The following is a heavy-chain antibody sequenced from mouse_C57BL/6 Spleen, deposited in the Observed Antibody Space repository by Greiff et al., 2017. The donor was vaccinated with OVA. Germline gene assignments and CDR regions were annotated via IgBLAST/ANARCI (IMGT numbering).Heavy chain of an antibody. CDR2: IWRGGST. J-gene: IGHJ1*03. CDR1: GFSLTSYG. CDR3: AKKGNYFDV. V-gene: IGHV2-5*01. Sequence: VKLVESGPGLVQPSQSLSITCTVSGFSLTSYGVHWVRQSPGKGLEWLGVIWRGGSTDYNAAFMSRLSITKDNSKSQVFFKMNSLQTDDTSIYCCAKKGNYFDVWGTGTTVTVSS.